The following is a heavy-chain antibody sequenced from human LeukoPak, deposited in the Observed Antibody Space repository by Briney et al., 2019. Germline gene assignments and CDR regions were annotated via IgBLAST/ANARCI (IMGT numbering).Heavy chain of an antibody. CDR1: GVSLSSDKYY. D-gene: IGHD2-21*01. Sequence: PSQTLSLTCTVSGVSLSSDKYYWTWIRQRPGKGLEWIGHIYYSGSTSFNPSLKSRVSMSMDTSKSQLSLKLTSVTAADTAVYYCATPYCGAISCLDVFDVWGQGTVVTVSS. J-gene: IGHJ3*01. CDR2: IYYSGST. CDR3: ATPYCGAISCLDVFDV. V-gene: IGHV4-31*03.